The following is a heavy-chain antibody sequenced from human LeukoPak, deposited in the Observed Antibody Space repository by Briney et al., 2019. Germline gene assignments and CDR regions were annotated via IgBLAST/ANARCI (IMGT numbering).Heavy chain of an antibody. V-gene: IGHV4-61*01. CDR3: AREWRVGATTDY. J-gene: IGHJ4*02. CDR1: GGSVSSGSYY. CDR2: IYYSGST. D-gene: IGHD1-26*01. Sequence: PSETLPLTCTVSGGSVSSGSYYWSWIRQPPGKGLEWIGYIYYSGSTNYNPSLKSRVTISVDTSKNQFSVKLSSVTAADTAVYYCAREWRVGATTDYWGQGTLVTVSS.